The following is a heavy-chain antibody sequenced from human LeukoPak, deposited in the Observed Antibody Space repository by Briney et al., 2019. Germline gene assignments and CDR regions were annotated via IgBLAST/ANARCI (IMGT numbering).Heavy chain of an antibody. Sequence: PSETLSLTCADSGDSIRTTTYHWGWIRQPPGKGLEWIGNIYYSGSTFYNPSLKSRVTIFLDTSKNQFSLRLTSVTAAHTAVYYSAREGRRGEEFDYWGQGTLVTVSS. V-gene: IGHV4-39*01. CDR3: AREGRRGEEFDY. CDR2: IYYSGST. J-gene: IGHJ4*02. CDR1: GDSIRTTTYH.